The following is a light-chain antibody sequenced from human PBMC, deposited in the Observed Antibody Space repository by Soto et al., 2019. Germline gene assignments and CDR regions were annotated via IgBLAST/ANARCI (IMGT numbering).Light chain of an antibody. Sequence: QSALTQPASVSGSPGQSITISCTRTSSDVGGYNYVSWYQQHPGKAPKLMIYDVSNRPSGVSNRFSGSKSGNTASLTISGLQAEDEADYYCSSYTSSSTVVFGGGTKVTVL. CDR1: SSDVGGYNY. CDR3: SSYTSSSTVV. V-gene: IGLV2-14*01. CDR2: DVS. J-gene: IGLJ2*01.